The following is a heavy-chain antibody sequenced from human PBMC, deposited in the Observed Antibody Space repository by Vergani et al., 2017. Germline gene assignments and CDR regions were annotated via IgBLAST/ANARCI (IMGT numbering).Heavy chain of an antibody. D-gene: IGHD2-2*01. CDR2: IYHSGST. V-gene: IGHV4-38-2*02. CDR1: GYSISSGYY. CDR3: ARDHSCSSTSCYGFGWFDP. J-gene: IGHJ5*02. Sequence: QVQLQESGPGLVKPSETLSLTCTVSGYSISSGYYWGWIRQPPGKGLEWIGSIYHSGSTYYNPSLKSRVTISVDTSKNQFSLKLSSVTAADTAVYYCARDHSCSSTSCYGFGWFDPWGQGTLVTVSS.